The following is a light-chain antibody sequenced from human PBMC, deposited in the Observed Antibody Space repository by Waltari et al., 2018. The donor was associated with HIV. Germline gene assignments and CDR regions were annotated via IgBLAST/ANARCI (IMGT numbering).Light chain of an antibody. V-gene: IGLV1-47*01. J-gene: IGLJ3*02. Sequence: QSVLTQPPSASGTPGQRVTISCSGSSSNIGSKYVYWYQQLPGTAPKPLIYRNNQRPSGVPDRFSGSMSGTSASLAISGLRSEDEADYYCAAWDDSLSGVVFGGGTKLTVL. CDR2: RNN. CDR3: AAWDDSLSGVV. CDR1: SSNIGSKY.